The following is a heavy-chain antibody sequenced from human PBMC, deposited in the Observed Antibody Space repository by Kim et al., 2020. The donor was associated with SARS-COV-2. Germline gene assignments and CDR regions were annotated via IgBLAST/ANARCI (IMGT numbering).Heavy chain of an antibody. Sequence: SVKVSCKASGGTFSSYAISWVRQAPGQGLEWMGRIIPILGIANYAQKFQGRVTITADKSTSTAYMELSSLRSEDTAVYYCARTNFLLYGSGREDYYYYGMDVWGQGTTVTVSS. CDR1: GGTFSSYA. J-gene: IGHJ6*02. CDR3: ARTNFLLYGSGREDYYYYGMDV. CDR2: IIPILGIA. V-gene: IGHV1-69*04. D-gene: IGHD3-10*01.